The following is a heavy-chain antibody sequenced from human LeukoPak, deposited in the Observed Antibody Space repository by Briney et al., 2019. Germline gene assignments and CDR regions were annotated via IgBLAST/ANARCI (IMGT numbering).Heavy chain of an antibody. CDR1: GYTLTGYY. CDR3: ARDRNGGSGWPNWFDP. J-gene: IGHJ5*02. Sequence: ASVKVSCKASGYTLTGYYMHWVRQAPGQGLEWMGWINPNSGGTNYAQKFQGWVTMTRDTSISTAYMELSRLRSDDTAVYYCARDRNGGSGWPNWFDPWGQGTLVTVSS. D-gene: IGHD6-19*01. V-gene: IGHV1-2*04. CDR2: INPNSGGT.